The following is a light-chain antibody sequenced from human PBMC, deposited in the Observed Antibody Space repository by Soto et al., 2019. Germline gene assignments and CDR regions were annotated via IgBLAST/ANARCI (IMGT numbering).Light chain of an antibody. Sequence: DILMTQTPLSSSFTLGQPSSISCRSSQSLVHSDGNTYLSWFHQRPGQPPRLLIYRVSDRFSGVPDRFSGSGAGTDFTLTISRVEAEDVGVYYCMQATQSLWTFGQGTKV. CDR1: QSLVHSDGNTY. J-gene: IGKJ1*01. CDR2: RVS. V-gene: IGKV2-24*01. CDR3: MQATQSLWT.